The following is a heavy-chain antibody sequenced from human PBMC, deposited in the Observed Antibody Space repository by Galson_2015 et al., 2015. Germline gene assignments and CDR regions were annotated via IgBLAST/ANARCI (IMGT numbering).Heavy chain of an antibody. CDR3: ARDSGRASSAYYSADFDY. D-gene: IGHD3-22*01. CDR1: GYTFTDHS. V-gene: IGHV1-2*04. Sequence: SVKVSCKASGYTFTDHSIHWVRQAPGQGLEWMGWINPNNGGTSYAQHFQAWVTMTRDTSISTAYMEVGGLKSEDTAIYYCARDSGRASSAYYSADFDYWGQGTLVTVSS. CDR2: INPNNGGT. J-gene: IGHJ4*02.